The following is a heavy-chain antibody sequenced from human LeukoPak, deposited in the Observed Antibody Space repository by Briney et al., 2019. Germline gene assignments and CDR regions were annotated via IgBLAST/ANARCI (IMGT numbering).Heavy chain of an antibody. Sequence: ASVKVSCKASGYTFTGYYMHWVRQAPGQGLEWTGWINPTSGGTNSAQKFQGRVTMTRDTSISTAYMELSRLRSDDTAVYYCARDSTAAAGTSITYYYYYMDVWGKGTTVTISS. J-gene: IGHJ6*03. D-gene: IGHD6-13*01. CDR2: INPTSGGT. V-gene: IGHV1-2*02. CDR1: GYTFTGYY. CDR3: ARDSTAAAGTSITYYYYYMDV.